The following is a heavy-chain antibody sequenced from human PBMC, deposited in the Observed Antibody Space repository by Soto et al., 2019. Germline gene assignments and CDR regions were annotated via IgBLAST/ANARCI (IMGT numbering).Heavy chain of an antibody. CDR2: ITRNSDI. J-gene: IGHJ6*02. Sequence: PGGSLRLSCAASGFTFSSYSIQWVRHAPGKGLEWVSAITRNSDIYYADSVKGRFTISRDNAQNSVSLQMNSLRAEDTAVYYCAREETAWPLAYGLDVWGQGTTVTVSS. V-gene: IGHV3-21*01. CDR3: AREETAWPLAYGLDV. D-gene: IGHD2-21*02. CDR1: GFTFSSYS.